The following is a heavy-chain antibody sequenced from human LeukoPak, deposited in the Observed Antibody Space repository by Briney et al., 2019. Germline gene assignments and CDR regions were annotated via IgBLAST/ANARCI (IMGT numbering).Heavy chain of an antibody. D-gene: IGHD6-13*01. J-gene: IGHJ3*02. CDR3: ARDLLAAAAPSDAFDI. Sequence: GPVKVSCKASGYTFTSYDINWVRQATGQGLEWMGWMNPNSGNTGYAQKFQGRVTITRDTSASTAYMELSSLRSEDTAVYYCARDLLAAAAPSDAFDIWGQGTMVTVSS. CDR1: GYTFTSYD. CDR2: MNPNSGNT. V-gene: IGHV1-8*03.